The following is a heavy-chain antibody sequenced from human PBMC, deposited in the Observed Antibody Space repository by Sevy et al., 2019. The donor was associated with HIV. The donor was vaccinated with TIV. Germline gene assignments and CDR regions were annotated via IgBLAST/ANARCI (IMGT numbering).Heavy chain of an antibody. CDR2: ISGSGDNT. Sequence: GGSLRLSCAASGFTFSSYAMNWVRQAPGKGLEWVSVISGSGDNTYYADSVKGRFTISRDNSKNMLYVQMNSLRAEDTAIYYCAKDRSGLWSGYSLAMDVWDKGTTVTVSS. CDR3: AKDRSGLWSGYSLAMDV. D-gene: IGHD3-3*01. V-gene: IGHV3-23*01. CDR1: GFTFSSYA. J-gene: IGHJ6*04.